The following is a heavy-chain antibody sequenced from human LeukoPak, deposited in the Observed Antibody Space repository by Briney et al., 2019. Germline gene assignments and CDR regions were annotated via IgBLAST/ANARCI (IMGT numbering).Heavy chain of an antibody. V-gene: IGHV3-21*01. CDR1: GFTLSSLA. CDR3: LLQMTYGELSDPDF. J-gene: IGHJ4*02. CDR2: SGTRSGMK. Sequence: GGSLRLSCAASGFTLSSLAMHWVRQAPGKGLEWVSSSGTRSGMKYYADSVMGRFTISRDSAMNSVSLPINSLRAEDTAVYYCLLQMTYGELSDPDFRGQGTLVTVSS. D-gene: IGHD3-16*02.